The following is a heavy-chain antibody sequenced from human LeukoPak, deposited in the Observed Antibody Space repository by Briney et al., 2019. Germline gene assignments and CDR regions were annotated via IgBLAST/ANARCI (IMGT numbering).Heavy chain of an antibody. CDR2: ISGSGGRT. CDR1: GFTFSSYG. V-gene: IGHV3-23*01. D-gene: IGHD6-13*01. Sequence: GGTLRLSCAASGFTFSSYGMSWVRQAPGKGLEWVSAISGSGGRTYYADSVKGRLTISRDNSKNTLYLQMNSLRAEDTAVYYCAKLPRIAAANDYWGQGTLVTVSS. CDR3: AKLPRIAAANDY. J-gene: IGHJ4*02.